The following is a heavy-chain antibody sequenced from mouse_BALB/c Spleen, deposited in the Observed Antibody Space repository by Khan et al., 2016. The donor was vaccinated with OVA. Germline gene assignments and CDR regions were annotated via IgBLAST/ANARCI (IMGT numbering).Heavy chain of an antibody. D-gene: IGHD3-2*02. V-gene: IGHV1S132*01. CDR1: GYIFTSYW. Sequence: VQLQESGAELVRPGASVKLSCKTSGYIFTSYWIHWVKQRSGQGLEWFARIYPGTDNTYYNEKLKDKVTLTADKSSSTVYMQLSSLQSEDSAVYFCAREEALYYFDYWGQGTTLTVSS. J-gene: IGHJ2*01. CDR2: IYPGTDNT. CDR3: AREEALYYFDY.